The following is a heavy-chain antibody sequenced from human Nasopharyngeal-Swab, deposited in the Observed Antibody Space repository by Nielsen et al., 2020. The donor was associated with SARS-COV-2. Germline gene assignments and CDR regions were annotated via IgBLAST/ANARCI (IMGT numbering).Heavy chain of an antibody. Sequence: GESLKISCAASGFTFSSYWMSWVRQAPGKGLEWVANIKRDGSEKYYADSVKGRFTVPRDNAKSSLYLQMNSLRAEDTAVYYCAREWGAYGYLWGNYRYTIFDYWGRGTLVTVSS. V-gene: IGHV3-7*01. J-gene: IGHJ4*01. CDR3: AREWGAYGYLWGNYRYTIFDY. CDR1: GFTFSSYW. D-gene: IGHD3-16*02. CDR2: IKRDGSEK.